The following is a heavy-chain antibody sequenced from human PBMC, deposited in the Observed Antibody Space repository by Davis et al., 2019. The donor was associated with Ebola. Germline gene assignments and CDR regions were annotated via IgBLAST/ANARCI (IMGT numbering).Heavy chain of an antibody. D-gene: IGHD3-16*01. V-gene: IGHV3-30-3*01. CDR1: GFTFSSYA. CDR2: ISYDGSNK. CDR3: ARDPYLMGASNWFDP. Sequence: GESLKISCAASGFTFSSYAMHWVRQAPGKGLEWVAVISYDGSNKYYADSVKGRFTISRDNSKNTLYLQMNSLRAEDTAVYYCARDPYLMGASNWFDPWGQGTLVTVSS. J-gene: IGHJ5*02.